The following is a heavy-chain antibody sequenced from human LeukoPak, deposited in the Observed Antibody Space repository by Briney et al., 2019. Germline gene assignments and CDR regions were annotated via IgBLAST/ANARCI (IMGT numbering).Heavy chain of an antibody. CDR1: GFTFSSYG. CDR3: AKIWFGELSTDY. Sequence: GGSLRLSCAASGFTFSSYGMHWVRQAPGKGLEWVAFIRYDGSNKYYADSVKGRFTISGGNSKNTLYLQMNGLRAEDTAVYYCAKIWFGELSTDYWGQGTLVTVSS. D-gene: IGHD3-10*01. J-gene: IGHJ4*02. CDR2: IRYDGSNK. V-gene: IGHV3-30*02.